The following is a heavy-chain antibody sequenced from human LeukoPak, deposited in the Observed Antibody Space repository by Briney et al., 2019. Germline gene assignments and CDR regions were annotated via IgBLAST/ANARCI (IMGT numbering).Heavy chain of an antibody. V-gene: IGHV1-18*04. D-gene: IGHD2-2*01. CDR2: ISAYNGNT. Sequence: ASVKVSCKASGYTFTSYYMHWVRQAPGQGLEWMGWISAYNGNTNYAQKLQGRVTMTTDTSTSTAYMELRSLRSDDTAVYYCARSYSSGSTSRWDPTGTWFDPWGQGTLVTVSS. J-gene: IGHJ5*02. CDR1: GYTFTSYY. CDR3: ARSYSSGSTSRWDPTGTWFDP.